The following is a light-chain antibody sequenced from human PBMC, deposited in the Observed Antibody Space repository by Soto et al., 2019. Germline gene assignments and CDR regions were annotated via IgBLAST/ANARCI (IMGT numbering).Light chain of an antibody. V-gene: IGKV1-5*03. Sequence: DIQRTQSPSTMSGSVGYRVTITCRASQTISSWLAWYQQKPGKAPKLLIYKASTLKSGVPSRFSGSGSGTEFTLTISSLKTDDFATYYCQHYNSYSEAFGQGTKVDIK. J-gene: IGKJ1*01. CDR2: KAS. CDR3: QHYNSYSEA. CDR1: QTISSW.